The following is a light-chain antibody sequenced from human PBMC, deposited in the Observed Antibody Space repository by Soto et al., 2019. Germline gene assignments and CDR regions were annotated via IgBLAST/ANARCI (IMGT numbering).Light chain of an antibody. V-gene: IGKV1-5*01. CDR2: AAS. J-gene: IGKJ1*01. CDR1: QTISSW. CDR3: QQYNNLWT. Sequence: DIQMTQSPSTLSGSVGDRVTITCRASQTISSWLAWYQQKPGKAPKLLIYAASTLQSGVPSRFSGSGSGTDFTLTIRSLQPDDFATYYCQQYNNLWTFGQGTKVDIK.